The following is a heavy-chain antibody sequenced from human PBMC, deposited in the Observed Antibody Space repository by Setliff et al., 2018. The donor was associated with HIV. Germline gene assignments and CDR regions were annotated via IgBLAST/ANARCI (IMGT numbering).Heavy chain of an antibody. V-gene: IGHV4-31*03. CDR1: GDSISSGGYY. J-gene: IGHJ4*02. D-gene: IGHD6-6*01. CDR2: IYYSGSS. Sequence: SETLSLTCTVSGDSISSGGYYWSWIRQSPGKGLEWIGYIYYSGSSYYNPSLQSRITMSVETSMNQFSLRLTSVTAADTAIYYCARAHIAARPFDHWGQGTLVTVSS. CDR3: ARAHIAARPFDH.